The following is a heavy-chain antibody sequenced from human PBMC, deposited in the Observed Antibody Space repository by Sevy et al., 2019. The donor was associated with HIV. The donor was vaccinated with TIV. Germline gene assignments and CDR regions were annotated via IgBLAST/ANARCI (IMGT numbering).Heavy chain of an antibody. V-gene: IGHV3-21*01. CDR3: ARDRDTIVKNKYYYYGMDV. D-gene: IGHD3-22*01. Sequence: GGSPRLSCAASGFTFSNYNMTWVRQAPGKGLEWVSFISSSSGSIYYADSLKGRFTISRDNAKNSLYLQMNSLRAEDTAVYYCARDRDTIVKNKYYYYGMDVWGQGTTVTVSS. J-gene: IGHJ6*02. CDR1: GFTFSNYN. CDR2: ISSSSGSI.